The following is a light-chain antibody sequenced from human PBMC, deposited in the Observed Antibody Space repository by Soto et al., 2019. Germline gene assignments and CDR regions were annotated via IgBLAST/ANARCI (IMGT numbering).Light chain of an antibody. J-gene: IGLJ3*02. V-gene: IGLV2-14*01. CDR2: EIT. Sequence: QSALTQPASVSGSPGQSITIFCTGTSSDVGGYNYVSWYQQHPGKAPKLMIYEITNRSSGVSNRFSGSKSGNTASLTISGLQAEDEADYYCSSYTRRSTWVFGGGTKVTVL. CDR1: SSDVGGYNY. CDR3: SSYTRRSTWV.